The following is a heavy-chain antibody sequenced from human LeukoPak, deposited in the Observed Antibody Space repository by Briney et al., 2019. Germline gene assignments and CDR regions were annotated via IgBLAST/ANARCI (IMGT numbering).Heavy chain of an antibody. Sequence: GGSLRLSCAASGFTFSSYAMTWVRQAPGKGLEWVSAISGSGGSTYYADSVKGRFTISRDNSKNTLYLQMNSLRAEDTAVYYCAKDLSGSYFAFDIWGQGTMVTVSS. J-gene: IGHJ3*02. D-gene: IGHD1-26*01. V-gene: IGHV3-23*01. CDR3: AKDLSGSYFAFDI. CDR1: GFTFSSYA. CDR2: ISGSGGST.